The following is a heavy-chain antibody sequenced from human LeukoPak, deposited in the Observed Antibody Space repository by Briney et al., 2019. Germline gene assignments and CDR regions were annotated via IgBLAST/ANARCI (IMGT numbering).Heavy chain of an antibody. Sequence: GGSLRPSCAASGFTFSSYAMSWVRQAPGKGLEWVSAISGSGGSTYYADSVKGRFTISRDNSKNTLYLQMNSLRAEDTAVYYCAKAPVDCSGGSCYSYYFDYWGQGTLATVSS. D-gene: IGHD2-15*01. J-gene: IGHJ4*02. V-gene: IGHV3-23*01. CDR1: GFTFSSYA. CDR2: ISGSGGST. CDR3: AKAPVDCSGGSCYSYYFDY.